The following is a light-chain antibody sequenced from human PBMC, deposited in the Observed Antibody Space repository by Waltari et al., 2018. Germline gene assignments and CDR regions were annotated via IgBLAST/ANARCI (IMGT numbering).Light chain of an antibody. CDR1: RRDAGGYNY. J-gene: IGLJ2*01. CDR2: EVS. V-gene: IGLV2-8*01. Sequence: QSALTQPPSASGSPGQSVTISCTGTRRDAGGYNYVSWYQHHPGKAPNLMIYEVSKRPSGVPDRFSGSKSGNTASLTVSGLQAEDEADYYCSSYAGSNSFVFGGGTKLTVL. CDR3: SSYAGSNSFV.